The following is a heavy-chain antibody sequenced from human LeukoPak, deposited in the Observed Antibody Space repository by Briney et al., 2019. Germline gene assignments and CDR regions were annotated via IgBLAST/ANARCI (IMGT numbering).Heavy chain of an antibody. J-gene: IGHJ3*02. CDR3: ANTLYSGIYGDAFDI. D-gene: IGHD1-26*01. CDR2: IYPGDSET. CDR1: GYSFTTYW. Sequence: GESLKISCQGSGYSFTTYWIGWVRQMPGKGLEWMGIIYPGDSETRYSPSFQGQVTISADKSISTAYLQWSSLKASDTAKYYCANTLYSGIYGDAFDIWGQGTMVTVSS. V-gene: IGHV5-51*01.